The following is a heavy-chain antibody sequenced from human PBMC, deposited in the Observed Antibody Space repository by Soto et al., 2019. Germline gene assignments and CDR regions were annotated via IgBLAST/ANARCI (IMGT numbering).Heavy chain of an antibody. D-gene: IGHD2-2*01. Sequence: GGSLRLSCAASGFTFSNAWMSWVRQAPGKGLEWVGRIKSKTDGGTTDYAAPVKGRFTISRDDSKNTLYLQMNSLKTEDTAVYYCTTDLNIVVVPAAMSWDYWGQGTLVTVSS. J-gene: IGHJ4*02. V-gene: IGHV3-15*01. CDR2: IKSKTDGGTT. CDR1: GFTFSNAW. CDR3: TTDLNIVVVPAAMSWDY.